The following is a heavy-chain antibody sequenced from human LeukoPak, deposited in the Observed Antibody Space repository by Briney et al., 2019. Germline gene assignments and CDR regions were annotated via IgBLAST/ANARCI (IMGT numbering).Heavy chain of an antibody. V-gene: IGHV1-46*01. D-gene: IGHD6-13*01. J-gene: IGHJ4*02. CDR2: ISPCGGST. CDR1: GYTFTGYW. Sequence: GASVKVSCKAFGYTFTGYWMHWVRQAPGQGPEWMGVISPCGGSTIYAQKFKGRVTLTRDMSTSTDYLELSSLRSEDTAVYYCARGVAAVDYWGQGTLVTVSS. CDR3: ARGVAAVDY.